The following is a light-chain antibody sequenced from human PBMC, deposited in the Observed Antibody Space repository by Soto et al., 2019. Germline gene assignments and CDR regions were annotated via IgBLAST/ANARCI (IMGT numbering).Light chain of an antibody. Sequence: DIQMTQSPSSVSASVGDRVTITCRASQGINSRLAWYQQKPGKAPKLLIYFAFNLESGVPSRFIGSGSGTDFTLNISSLQPEDFETYYCQQVDSLPRTFGGGTKVDIK. CDR1: QGINSR. J-gene: IGKJ4*01. V-gene: IGKV1-12*01. CDR2: FAF. CDR3: QQVDSLPRT.